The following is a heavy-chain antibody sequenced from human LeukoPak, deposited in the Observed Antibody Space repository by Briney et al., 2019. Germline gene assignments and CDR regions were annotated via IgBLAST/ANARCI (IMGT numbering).Heavy chain of an antibody. CDR2: IKQDGSEK. CDR3: AREAYDILTGYAHYYYYMDV. D-gene: IGHD3-9*01. J-gene: IGHJ6*03. V-gene: IGHV3-7*01. Sequence: GGSLRLSCAASGFTFSNYWMSWVRQAPGKGLEWVANIKQDGSEKYYVDSVKGRFTISRDNAKNSLYLQMNSLRAEDTAVYYCAREAYDILTGYAHYYYYMDVWGKGTTVTISS. CDR1: GFTFSNYW.